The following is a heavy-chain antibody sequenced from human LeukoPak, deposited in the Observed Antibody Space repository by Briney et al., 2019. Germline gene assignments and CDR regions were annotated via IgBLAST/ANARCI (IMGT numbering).Heavy chain of an antibody. D-gene: IGHD4-17*01. Sequence: SETLSLTCTVSGGSISSSSYYWGWIRQSPGKGLEWIGSIYYSGSTYYNPSLKSRVTISVDTSKNHFSLKVSSVTAADTAVYYCTRQETVTGTCWGQGTLVTVSS. CDR2: IYYSGST. CDR3: TRQETVTGTC. V-gene: IGHV4-39*01. CDR1: GGSISSSSYY. J-gene: IGHJ4*02.